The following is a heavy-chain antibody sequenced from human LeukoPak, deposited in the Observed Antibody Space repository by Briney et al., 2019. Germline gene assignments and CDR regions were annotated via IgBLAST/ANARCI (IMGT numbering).Heavy chain of an antibody. D-gene: IGHD1-26*01. CDR3: AKDVGKWESLHFFDY. Sequence: GGSLRLSCAASGFTFSSYAMSWVRQAPGKGLEWISGISGSGASTYYADSVTGRFTISRDNSRNTLYLQMNSLGGDDTAVYYCAKDVGKWESLHFFDYWGQGTLVTVSS. CDR1: GFTFSSYA. J-gene: IGHJ4*02. CDR2: ISGSGAST. V-gene: IGHV3-23*01.